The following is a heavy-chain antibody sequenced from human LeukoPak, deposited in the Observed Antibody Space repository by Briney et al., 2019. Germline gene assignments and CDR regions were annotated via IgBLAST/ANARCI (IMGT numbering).Heavy chain of an antibody. CDR1: GGSLTNNNW. D-gene: IGHD3-22*01. CDR2: LFPSGST. V-gene: IGHV4-4*02. Sequence: SETLSLTCGVSGGSLTNNNWWSWVRQPPGQGLEWIGELFPSGSTTYSPSLKSRVTIAMYMSRNQFSLKLTSVTAADTAVYYCVTYYDGSGYKWDYWGQGTLVTVSS. CDR3: VTYYDGSGYKWDY. J-gene: IGHJ4*02.